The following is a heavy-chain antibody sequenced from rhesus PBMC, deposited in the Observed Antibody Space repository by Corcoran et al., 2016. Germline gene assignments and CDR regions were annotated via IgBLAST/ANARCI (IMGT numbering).Heavy chain of an antibody. CDR1: GGSISHDSY. Sequence: QVQLQESGPGLVKPSETLSLTCAVSGGSISHDSYWRWLRQPPGKGLEWFGYFYGIREDTNYNPSLKNRVTISRDTCKNQCSLKLSSVTAAETAVYYCGREIVVWAYFDYWGQGVLVTVSS. CDR3: GREIVVWAYFDY. V-gene: IGHV4-106*01. CDR2: FYGIREDT. J-gene: IGHJ4*01. D-gene: IGHD2-39*01.